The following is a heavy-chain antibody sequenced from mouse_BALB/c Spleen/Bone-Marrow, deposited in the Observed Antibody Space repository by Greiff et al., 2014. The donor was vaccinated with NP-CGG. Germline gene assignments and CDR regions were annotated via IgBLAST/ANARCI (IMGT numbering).Heavy chain of an antibody. V-gene: IGHV2-2*02. Sequence: VMLVESGPGLVQPSQSLSITCTVSGFSLTTYGVHWVRQSPGKGLEWLGVIWTGGSTDYNAAFISRLNISKDNSKGQVFFEMNSLQTNDTAIYYCARNHRGYYFDYWGQGTTLTVSS. CDR1: GFSLTTYG. D-gene: IGHD3-1*01. CDR2: IWTGGST. CDR3: ARNHRGYYFDY. J-gene: IGHJ2*01.